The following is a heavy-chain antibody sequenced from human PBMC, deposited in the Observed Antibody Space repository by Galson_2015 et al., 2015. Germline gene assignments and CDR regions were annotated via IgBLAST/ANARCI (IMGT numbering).Heavy chain of an antibody. D-gene: IGHD3-3*01. CDR2: ISAYNGNT. V-gene: IGHV1-18*01. Sequence: SVKVSCKASGYTFTSYGISWVRQAPGQGLEWMGWISAYNGNTNYAQKLQGRVTMTTDTSTSTAYMELRSLRSDDTAVYYCARVDFWSGYYGTFDYWGQGTLVTVSS. J-gene: IGHJ4*02. CDR1: GYTFTSYG. CDR3: ARVDFWSGYYGTFDY.